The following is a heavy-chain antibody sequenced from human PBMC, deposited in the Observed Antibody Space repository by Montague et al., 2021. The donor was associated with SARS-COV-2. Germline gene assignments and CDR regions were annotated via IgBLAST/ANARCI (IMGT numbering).Heavy chain of an antibody. CDR1: GGSISSSSYY. J-gene: IGHJ3*02. CDR3: ARQENSSGWFKPDAFDI. V-gene: IGHV4-39*01. Sequence: SETLSLTCTVSGGSISSSSYYWGWIRQPPGKGLEWIASIYYSGSTYYNPSLKSRVTISVDTSKNQFSLKLSSVTAADTAVYYCARQENSSGWFKPDAFDIWGQGTMVTVSS. D-gene: IGHD6-19*01. CDR2: IYYSGST.